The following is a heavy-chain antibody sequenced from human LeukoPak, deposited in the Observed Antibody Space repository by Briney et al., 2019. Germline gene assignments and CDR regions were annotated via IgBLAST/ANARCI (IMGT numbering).Heavy chain of an antibody. CDR1: GGTFSSYA. Sequence: GASVKVSCKASGGTFSSYAISWVRQAPGQGLEWMGGIIPIFGTANYAQKFQGRVTITTDESTSTAYMELSSLRSEDTAVYYCARVSPSIAAAGKRYYYYYYMDVWGKGTTVTVSS. CDR2: IIPIFGTA. V-gene: IGHV1-69*05. D-gene: IGHD6-13*01. CDR3: ARVSPSIAAAGKRYYYYYYMDV. J-gene: IGHJ6*03.